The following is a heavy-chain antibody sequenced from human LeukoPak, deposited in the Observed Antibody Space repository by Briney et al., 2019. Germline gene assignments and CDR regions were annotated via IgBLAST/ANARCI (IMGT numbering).Heavy chain of an antibody. D-gene: IGHD1-26*01. CDR2: IIPIFGTA. CDR3: ARGLGSGSYYGY. J-gene: IGHJ4*02. Sequence: ASVKVSCKASGGTFSSYAISWVRQAPGQGLEWMGGIIPIFGTANYAQKFQGRVTITADESTSTAYTELSSLRSEDTAVYYCARGLGSGSYYGYWGQGTLVTVSS. V-gene: IGHV1-69*13. CDR1: GGTFSSYA.